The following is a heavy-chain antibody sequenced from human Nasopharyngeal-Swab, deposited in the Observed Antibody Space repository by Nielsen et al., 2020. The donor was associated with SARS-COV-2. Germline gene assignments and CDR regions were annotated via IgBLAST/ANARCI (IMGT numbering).Heavy chain of an antibody. Sequence: GESLKISCAASGFTFSDYYMSWIRQAPGKGLEWVSYISSSGSTIYYADSVKGQFTISRDNAKNSLYLQMNSLRAEDTAVYYCARDARGKIVGATKEDYWGQGTLVTVSS. V-gene: IGHV3-11*04. J-gene: IGHJ4*02. CDR2: ISSSGSTI. CDR3: ARDARGKIVGATKEDY. CDR1: GFTFSDYY. D-gene: IGHD1-26*01.